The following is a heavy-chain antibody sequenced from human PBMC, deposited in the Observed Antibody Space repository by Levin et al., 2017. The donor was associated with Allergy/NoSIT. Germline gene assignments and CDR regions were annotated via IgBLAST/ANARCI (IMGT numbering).Heavy chain of an antibody. Sequence: GASVKVSCKASGYTFTGYYVHWVRQAPGQGPEWMGWIHPYSGSTNYAQKFQGRVTMTRDTSINTAYMELTWLRSDDTAVYYCARDPGIVYYMDVWGKGTTVTVSS. D-gene: IGHD3-16*02. CDR3: ARDPGIVYYMDV. V-gene: IGHV1-2*02. CDR2: IHPYSGST. CDR1: GYTFTGYY. J-gene: IGHJ6*03.